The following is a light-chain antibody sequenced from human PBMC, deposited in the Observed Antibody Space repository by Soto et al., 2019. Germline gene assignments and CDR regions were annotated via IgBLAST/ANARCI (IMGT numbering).Light chain of an antibody. J-gene: IGKJ5*01. V-gene: IGKV3-20*01. Sequence: EIVLTPSPGTLSLSPVERATLSCRASQSVTSNYLAWYQQKPGQAPRLLISGASSRATGIPDRFSGGGSGTDFTLTISRLEPEDFAVYYCQQYGRSLPIIFGQGTRLEIK. CDR3: QQYGRSLPII. CDR2: GAS. CDR1: QSVTSNY.